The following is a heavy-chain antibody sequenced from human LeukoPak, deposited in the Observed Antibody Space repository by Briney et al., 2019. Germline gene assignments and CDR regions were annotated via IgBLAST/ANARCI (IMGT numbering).Heavy chain of an antibody. D-gene: IGHD3-22*01. CDR3: ATYLVDSSTYVLSDY. Sequence: GGSLRLSCAASGFTFSSYAMSWVRQAPGKGLEWVSAISKSGDSTFYADSVKGRFTISRDNSQNTLYVQMNSLKTEDTAVYYCATYLVDSSTYVLSDYWGQGTLVTVSS. V-gene: IGHV3-23*01. J-gene: IGHJ4*02. CDR1: GFTFSSYA. CDR2: ISKSGDST.